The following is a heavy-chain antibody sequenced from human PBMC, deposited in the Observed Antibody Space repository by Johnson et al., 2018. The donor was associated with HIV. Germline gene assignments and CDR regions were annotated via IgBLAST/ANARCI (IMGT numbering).Heavy chain of an antibody. CDR2: MNQGASEK. J-gene: IGHJ3*02. V-gene: IGHV3-7*05. D-gene: IGHD2-2*01. CDR3: ARDSISCYSCAFDM. Sequence: EVQVLESGGGLVQPGESLRLSCAASGFTFSNYYMSWVRQAPGKGLEWVANMNQGASEKNYVDSVKGRFTISRDNAKNSLYLQMNSLRPEDTAVYFCARDSISCYSCAFDMWGQGTMVTVSS. CDR1: GFTFSNYY.